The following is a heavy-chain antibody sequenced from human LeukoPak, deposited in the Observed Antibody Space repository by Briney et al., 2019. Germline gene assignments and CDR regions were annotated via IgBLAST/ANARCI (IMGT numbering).Heavy chain of an antibody. D-gene: IGHD1-26*01. Sequence: ASVKVSCKASGYSFTTYYIHWVRQAPGQGLEWMGMINPRGGSTSYAQKFQGRLTMTRDTSTGTVYMELSSLRSEDTAVYYCARVGVGVSTFFDYRGQGTLVTVSS. V-gene: IGHV1-46*01. CDR3: ARVGVGVSTFFDY. CDR2: INPRGGST. J-gene: IGHJ4*02. CDR1: GYSFTTYY.